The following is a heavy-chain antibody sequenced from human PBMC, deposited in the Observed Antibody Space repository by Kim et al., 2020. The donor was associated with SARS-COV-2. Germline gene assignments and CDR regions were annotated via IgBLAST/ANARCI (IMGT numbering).Heavy chain of an antibody. D-gene: IGHD2-2*01. J-gene: IGHJ4*02. CDR3: ARVVGVVPAAIYPDY. Sequence: ASVKVSCKASGYTFTGYYMHWVRQAPGQGLEWMGWINPNSGGTNYAQKFQGRVTMTRDTSISTAYMELSRLRSDDTAVYYCARVVGVVPAAIYPDYWGQGTLVTVSS. CDR1: GYTFTGYY. V-gene: IGHV1-2*02. CDR2: INPNSGGT.